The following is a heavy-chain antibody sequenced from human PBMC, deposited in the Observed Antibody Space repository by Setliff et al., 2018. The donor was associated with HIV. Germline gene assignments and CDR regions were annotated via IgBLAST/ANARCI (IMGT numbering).Heavy chain of an antibody. D-gene: IGHD1-26*01. J-gene: IGHJ4*02. Sequence: SQTLSLTCAVYGGFFSGYYWSWIRQPPGEGLEWIGEVNYSGNTNYNPSLKTRVNISVDTSKNQFSLNLRSVSAADTAVYYCARGPWGYNGSYAGLPFDNWGQGKLVTVSS. CDR2: VNYSGNT. V-gene: IGHV4-34*01. CDR3: ARGPWGYNGSYAGLPFDN. CDR1: GGFFSGYY.